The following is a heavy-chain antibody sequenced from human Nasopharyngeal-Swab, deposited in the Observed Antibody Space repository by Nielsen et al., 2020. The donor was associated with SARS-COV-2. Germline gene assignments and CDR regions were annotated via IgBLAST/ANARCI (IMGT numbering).Heavy chain of an antibody. D-gene: IGHD3-22*01. V-gene: IGHV3-53*03. Sequence: WTRQPPGKGPEWVSVIYSGGSTYSADSMKGRVTISRDNSKNTLYLQMNSLRAEDTAVYYCARGAYDSSGYFWDYWGQGTPVTVSS. CDR2: IYSGGST. J-gene: IGHJ4*02. CDR3: ARGAYDSSGYFWDY.